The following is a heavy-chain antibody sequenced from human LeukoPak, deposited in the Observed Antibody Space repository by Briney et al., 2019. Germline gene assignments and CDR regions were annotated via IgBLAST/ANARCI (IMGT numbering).Heavy chain of an antibody. Sequence: SETLSLTCTVSGGSISSYYWSWIRQPAGKGLEWIGRIYTSGSTNYNPSLKSRVTISVDTSKNQFSLKLSSVTAADTAVYYCARDCSSTSCYGTFDYWGQGTLVTVSS. CDR2: IYTSGST. CDR3: ARDCSSTSCYGTFDY. V-gene: IGHV4-4*07. CDR1: GGSISSYY. J-gene: IGHJ4*02. D-gene: IGHD2-2*01.